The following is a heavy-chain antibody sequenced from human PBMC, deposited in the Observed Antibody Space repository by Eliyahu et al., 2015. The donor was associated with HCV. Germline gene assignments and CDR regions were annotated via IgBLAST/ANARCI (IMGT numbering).Heavy chain of an antibody. J-gene: IGHJ6*02. CDR2: IXPSDSYT. D-gene: IGHD2-2*01. Sequence: EVQLVQFGAEVKKPGESLRISCKGSGXSFTSYWXSWVRQXPKGLEWMGRIXPSDSYTNYSPSFQGHVTISADKSISTAYLQWSSLKASDTAMYYCARDSIVVVPAAMRTTVTTDYYYGMDVWGQGTTVTVSS. V-gene: IGHV5-10-1*03. CDR1: GXSFTSYW. CDR3: ARDSIVVVPAAMRTTVTTDYYYGMDV.